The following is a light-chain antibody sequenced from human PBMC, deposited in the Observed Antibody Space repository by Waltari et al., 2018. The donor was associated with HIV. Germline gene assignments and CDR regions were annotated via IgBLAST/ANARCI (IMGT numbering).Light chain of an antibody. CDR2: DNN. V-gene: IGLV1-51*01. Sequence: QSVLTQPPSVSAAPGQQVTISCSGSNSHIGNNYVSWYQQPPGSAPKLLIYDNNKRPSGIPDRFSGSKSGTSATLGITGLQTGDEADYYCGTWDSSLSAGVFGVGTKVTVL. CDR1: NSHIGNNY. CDR3: GTWDSSLSAGV. J-gene: IGLJ2*01.